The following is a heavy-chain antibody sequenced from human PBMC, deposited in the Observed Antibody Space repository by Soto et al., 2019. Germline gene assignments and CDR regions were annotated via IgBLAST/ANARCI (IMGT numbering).Heavy chain of an antibody. CDR2: INHSGST. J-gene: IGHJ6*02. CDR3: ARTGSTGTKVYGMDV. V-gene: IGHV4-34*01. Sequence: SETLSLTCAVYGGSFSGYYWGWIRQPPGKGLEWNGEINHSGSTNYNPSLKSRVTISVDTSKNQFSLKLSSVTAADTAVYYCARTGSTGTKVYGMDVWGQGTTVT. D-gene: IGHD1-1*01. CDR1: GGSFSGYY.